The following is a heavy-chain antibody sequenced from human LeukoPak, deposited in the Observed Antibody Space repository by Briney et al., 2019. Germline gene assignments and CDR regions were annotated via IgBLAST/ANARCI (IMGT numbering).Heavy chain of an antibody. CDR1: GGSISSYY. D-gene: IGHD5-24*01. V-gene: IGHV4-34*01. CDR3: AGLKMATTLV. J-gene: IGHJ4*02. CDR2: INHSGST. Sequence: SETLSLTCTVSGGSISSYYWSWIRQPPGKGLEWIGEINHSGSTNYNPSLKSRVTISVDTSKNQFSLKLSSVTAADTAVYYCAGLKMATTLVWGQGTLVTVSS.